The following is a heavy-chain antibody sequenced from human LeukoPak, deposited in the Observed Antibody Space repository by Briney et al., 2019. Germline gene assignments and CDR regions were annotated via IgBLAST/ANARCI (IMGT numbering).Heavy chain of an antibody. D-gene: IGHD3-3*01. CDR3: ARSGLVSQYDYFYFYMDV. CDR1: GGTFSNYA. Sequence: SVKVSRKASGGTFSNYAVSWVRQAPGQGLEWIGGVIPIFPSTKYAQKFQGRVSISTDESASVVYLEVNRLRSEDTAVFYCARSGLVSQYDYFYFYMDVWGKGTAVTVSS. J-gene: IGHJ6*03. CDR2: VIPIFPST. V-gene: IGHV1-69*05.